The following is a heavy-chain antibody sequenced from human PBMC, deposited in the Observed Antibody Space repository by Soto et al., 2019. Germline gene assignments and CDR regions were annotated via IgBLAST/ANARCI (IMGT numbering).Heavy chain of an antibody. D-gene: IGHD3-9*01. CDR2: ISSSSSYI. J-gene: IGHJ3*02. V-gene: IGHV3-21*01. CDR1: GFTFSSYS. Sequence: EVQLVESGGGLVKPGGSLRLSCAASGFTFSSYSMNWVRQAPGKGLEWVSSISSSSSYIYYADSVKGRFTISRDNAKNALYLQMNSLRAEDTAVYYCARVDDILAGYAIDAFDIWGQGTMFTFSS. CDR3: ARVDDILAGYAIDAFDI.